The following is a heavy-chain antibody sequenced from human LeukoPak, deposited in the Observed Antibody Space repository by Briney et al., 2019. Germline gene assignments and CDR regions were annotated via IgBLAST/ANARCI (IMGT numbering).Heavy chain of an antibody. Sequence: ASVKVSCKASGYTFTSYGISWVRQAPGQGLEWMGWISAYNGNTNYAQKLQGRVTMTTDTSTSTAYMELRSLGSDDTAVYYCARDQTNYYDSSGYYGYWGQGTLVTVSS. CDR3: ARDQTNYYDSSGYYGY. V-gene: IGHV1-18*01. CDR1: GYTFTSYG. D-gene: IGHD3-22*01. J-gene: IGHJ4*02. CDR2: ISAYNGNT.